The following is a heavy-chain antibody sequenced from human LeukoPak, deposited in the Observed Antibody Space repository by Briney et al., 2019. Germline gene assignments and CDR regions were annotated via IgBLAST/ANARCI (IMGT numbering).Heavy chain of an antibody. V-gene: IGHV3-9*03. D-gene: IGHD6-13*01. CDR3: AKGLGSSSWFSFDY. CDR2: IRWNSGSI. J-gene: IGHJ4*02. CDR1: GFTFDDYA. Sequence: GRCLRPSCAAAGFTFDDYAMHWVRQAPGKCLEWVSVIRWNSGSIGYADSVKGRFTISRDNAKNSLYLQMNSLRAEDMALYYCAKGLGSSSWFSFDYWGQGTLVTVSS.